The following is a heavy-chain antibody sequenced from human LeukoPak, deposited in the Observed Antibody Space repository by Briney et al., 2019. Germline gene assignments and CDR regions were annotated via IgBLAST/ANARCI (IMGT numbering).Heavy chain of an antibody. CDR1: GFTFSSYA. V-gene: IGHV4-34*01. J-gene: IGHJ6*03. CDR2: INHSGST. CDR3: ARVRYCSSTSCYRFYYYYYYMDV. Sequence: GSLRLSCAASGFTFSSYAMSWVRQAPGKGLEWIGEINHSGSTNYNPSLKSRVTISVDTSKNQFSLKLSSVTAADTAVYYCARVRYCSSTSCYRFYYYYYYMDVWGKGTTVTVSS. D-gene: IGHD2-2*02.